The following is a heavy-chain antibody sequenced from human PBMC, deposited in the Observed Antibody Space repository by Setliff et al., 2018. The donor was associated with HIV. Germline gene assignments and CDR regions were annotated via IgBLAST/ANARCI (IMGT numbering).Heavy chain of an antibody. Sequence: SVKVSCKASAGASNTHALNWVRQAPGQGLEWIGGYIPTLHVTRYAENIERARVTISSDTSVGAIYLDLRGLRMEDTAVYYCARGGTYFERLFPPSYYMDLWGAGTSVTVSS. D-gene: IGHD3-9*01. CDR3: ARGGTYFERLFPPSYYMDL. CDR2: YIPTLHVT. J-gene: IGHJ6*03. V-gene: IGHV1-69*10. CDR1: AGASNTHA.